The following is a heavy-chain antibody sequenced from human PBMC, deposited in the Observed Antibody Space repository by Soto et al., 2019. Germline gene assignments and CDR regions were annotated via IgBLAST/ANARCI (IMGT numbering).Heavy chain of an antibody. Sequence: QVQLQGSGPRLVKPSGTLSLTCDVSGGSISDSVWWNWVRQAPGKGLEWIGEIYHSGKTYYNPSLKSRVTISIDKSKNQVSLTLDFVTAADTAIYYCATTREAIIHLYYFDFWGQGTLVTVSS. D-gene: IGHD3-10*01. J-gene: IGHJ4*02. CDR2: IYHSGKT. CDR3: ATTREAIIHLYYFDF. V-gene: IGHV4-4*02. CDR1: GGSISDSVW.